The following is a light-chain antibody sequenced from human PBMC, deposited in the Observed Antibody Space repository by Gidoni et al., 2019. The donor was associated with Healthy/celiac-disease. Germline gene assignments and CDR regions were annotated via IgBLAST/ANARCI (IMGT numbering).Light chain of an antibody. V-gene: IGKV1-39*01. Sequence: DLQMTQSPSSLSASVGDRVTSTCRASQSISSYLNWYQQKPGKAPKLLIYAASSLQSGVPSRFSGSGSGTDFTLTISSLQPEDFATYYCQQSYSRITFGQGTRLEIK. J-gene: IGKJ5*01. CDR3: QQSYSRIT. CDR1: QSISSY. CDR2: AAS.